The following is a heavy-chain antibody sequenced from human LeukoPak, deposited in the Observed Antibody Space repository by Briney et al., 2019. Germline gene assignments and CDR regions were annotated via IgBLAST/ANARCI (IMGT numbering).Heavy chain of an antibody. V-gene: IGHV3-48*01. CDR2: ISSSSSTI. D-gene: IGHD3-22*01. J-gene: IGHJ4*02. Sequence: GGSLRFSGEASGLRFGPYNMNWFGQAPGKGLKGVSYISSSSSTIYYADSVKGRFTISRDNAKDSLYLQMNSLRAEDTAVYYCARDPGLSGYYFDYWGQGTLVTVSS. CDR3: ARDPGLSGYYFDY. CDR1: GLRFGPYN.